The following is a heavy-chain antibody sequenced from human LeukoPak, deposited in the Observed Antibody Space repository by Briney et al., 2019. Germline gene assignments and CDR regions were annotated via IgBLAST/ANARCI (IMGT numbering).Heavy chain of an antibody. V-gene: IGHV4-34*01. Sequence: PSETLSLTCAVYGGSFSGYYWNWIRQPPGKGLEWIGEINHSGSTNYNPSLKSRVTISVDTSKNQFSLKLSSVTAADTAVYYCARGTRRDGYNFPLPFDYWGQGTLVTVSS. J-gene: IGHJ4*02. CDR2: INHSGST. CDR3: ARGTRRDGYNFPLPFDY. CDR1: GGSFSGYY. D-gene: IGHD5-12*01.